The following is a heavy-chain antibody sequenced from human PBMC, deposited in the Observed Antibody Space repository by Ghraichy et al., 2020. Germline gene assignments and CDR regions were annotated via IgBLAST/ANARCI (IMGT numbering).Heavy chain of an antibody. Sequence: GGSLRLSCVASGFTFSSYGMHWVRQAPGKGLEWVAIISYDGSNKYYADSVKGRFTISRDNSKNTLCLQMNSLRAEDTAVYYCAKDFSYSSGWYVGDYYGIDFWGLGTPVTVSS. CDR2: ISYDGSNK. J-gene: IGHJ6*02. CDR3: AKDFSYSSGWYVGDYYGIDF. CDR1: GFTFSSYG. V-gene: IGHV3-30*18. D-gene: IGHD6-19*01.